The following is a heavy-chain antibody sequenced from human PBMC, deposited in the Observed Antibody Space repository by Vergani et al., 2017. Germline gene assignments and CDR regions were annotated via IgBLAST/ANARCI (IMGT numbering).Heavy chain of an antibody. CDR3: ARDHWLRYDILIGYHWEYYYYYMDV. CDR2: ISYDGSNK. V-gene: IGHV3-30-3*01. J-gene: IGHJ6*03. CDR1: GFTFSSYA. D-gene: IGHD3-9*01. Sequence: QVQLVESGGGVVQPGRSLRLSCAASGFTFSSYAMHWVRQAPGKGLEWVAVISYDGSNKYYADSVKGRFTISRDNSKNTLYLQMNSLRGEDTAVYFCARDHWLRYDILIGYHWEYYYYYMDVWGKGTTVTVSS.